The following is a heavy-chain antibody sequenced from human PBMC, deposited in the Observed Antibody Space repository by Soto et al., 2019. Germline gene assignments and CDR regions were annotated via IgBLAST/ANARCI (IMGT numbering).Heavy chain of an antibody. CDR3: ARGAAAGMWWFDP. CDR2: INHSGST. D-gene: IGHD6-13*01. J-gene: IGHJ5*02. V-gene: IGHV4-34*01. CDR1: GGSFSGYY. Sequence: QVQLQQWGAGLLKPSETLSLTCAVYGGSFSGYYWSWIRQPPGKGLEWIGEINHSGSTNYNPSLKSRVTISVDTSKNQFSLKLSSVTAADTAVYYCARGAAAGMWWFDPWGQGTLVTVSS.